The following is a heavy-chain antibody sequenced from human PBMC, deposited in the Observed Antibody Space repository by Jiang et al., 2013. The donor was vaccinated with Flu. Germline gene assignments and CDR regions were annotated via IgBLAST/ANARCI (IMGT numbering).Heavy chain of an antibody. D-gene: IGHD3-22*01. CDR3: ARDVPTYYYDSSGYPTFDY. CDR1: GYSISSGYY. J-gene: IGHJ4*02. CDR2: IYHSGST. V-gene: IGHV4-38-2*02. Sequence: GLVKPSETLSLTCTVSGYSISSGYYWGWIRQPPGKGLEWIGSIYHSGSTYYNPSLKSRVTISVDTSKNQFSLKLSSVTAADTAVYYCARDVPTYYYDSSGYPTFDYWGQGTLVTVSS.